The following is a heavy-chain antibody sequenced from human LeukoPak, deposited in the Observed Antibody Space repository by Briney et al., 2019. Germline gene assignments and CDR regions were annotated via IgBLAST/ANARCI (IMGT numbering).Heavy chain of an antibody. CDR2: INHSGST. CDR1: GGSFSGYY. D-gene: IGHD2-21*02. Sequence: SETLSLTCAVYGGSFSGYYWIWIRQPPEKGLEWIGEINHSGSTYYNPSLKSRVTISLDTSKNQFSLKLSSVTAADTAVYYCARSGLSVVVTASGTFDIWGQGTMVTVSS. J-gene: IGHJ3*02. V-gene: IGHV4-34*01. CDR3: ARSGLSVVVTASGTFDI.